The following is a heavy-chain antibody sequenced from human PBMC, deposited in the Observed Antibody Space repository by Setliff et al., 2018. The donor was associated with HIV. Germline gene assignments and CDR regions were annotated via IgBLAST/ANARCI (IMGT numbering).Heavy chain of an antibody. CDR2: ISYDGSNK. Sequence: GGSLRLSCAASGFTFSSYAMHWVRQAPGKGLEWVAVISYDGSNKYYADSVKGRFTISRDNSKYTLYLQMNSLRAEDTAVYYCASSFPDCSCGSCYSLFDYLARERWSPSPQ. J-gene: IGHJ4*02. D-gene: IGHD2-15*01. CDR3: ASSFPDCSCGSCYSLFDY. CDR1: GFTFSSYA. V-gene: IGHV3-30*04.